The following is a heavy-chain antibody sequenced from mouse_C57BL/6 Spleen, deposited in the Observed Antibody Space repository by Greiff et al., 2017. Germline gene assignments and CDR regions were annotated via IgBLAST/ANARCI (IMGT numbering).Heavy chain of an antibody. CDR1: GFTFSDYY. Sequence: EVQLVESEGGLVQPGSSMKLSCTASGFTFSDYYMAWVRQVPEKGLEWVANINYDGSSTYYLDSLKSRFIISRDNAKNILYLQMSSLKSEDTATYYCARGSYDYVFDYWGQGTTLTVSS. CDR3: ARGSYDYVFDY. J-gene: IGHJ2*01. V-gene: IGHV5-16*01. CDR2: INYDGSST. D-gene: IGHD2-4*01.